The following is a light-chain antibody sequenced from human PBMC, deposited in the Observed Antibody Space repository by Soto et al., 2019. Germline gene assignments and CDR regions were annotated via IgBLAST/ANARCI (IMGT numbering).Light chain of an antibody. Sequence: QSALTQPPSASGSPGQSVTISCTGTSSDVGAHNFVSWHQQHPGKAPKLMIYEVTKRPSGVPDRFSGSKSGNTASLTVSGLQAEDEADYYCSSYAGSNHYVFGTGTKLTVL. J-gene: IGLJ1*01. CDR3: SSYAGSNHYV. V-gene: IGLV2-8*01. CDR2: EVT. CDR1: SSDVGAHNF.